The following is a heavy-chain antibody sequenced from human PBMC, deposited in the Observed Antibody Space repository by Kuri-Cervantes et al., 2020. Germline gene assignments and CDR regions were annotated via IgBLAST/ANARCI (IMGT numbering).Heavy chain of an antibody. CDR1: GGTFSSYA. CDR3: AAGFWSGYSYYYYYMDV. D-gene: IGHD3-3*01. CDR2: IIPIFGTA. V-gene: IGHV1-69*13. J-gene: IGHJ6*03. Sequence: SVKVSCKASGGTFSSYAISWARQAPGQGLEWMGGIIPIFGTANYAQKFQGRVTITADESTSTAYMELSSLRSEDTAVYYCAAGFWSGYSYYYYYMDVWGKGTTVTVSS.